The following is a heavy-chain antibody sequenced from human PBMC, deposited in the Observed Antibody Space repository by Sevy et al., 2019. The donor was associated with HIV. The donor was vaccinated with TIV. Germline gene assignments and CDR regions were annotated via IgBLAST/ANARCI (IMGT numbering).Heavy chain of an antibody. CDR1: GFTFSNYW. CDR2: IKQDGSEK. V-gene: IGHV3-7*01. CDR3: ARSVRAAGTFDP. J-gene: IGHJ5*02. D-gene: IGHD6-13*01. Sequence: GGSLRLSCAASGFTFSNYWMSWVRQAPGKGLEGVASIKQDGSEKYYVDSVKGRFTISRDNAKNSLFVQMNSLRAEDTAMYFCARSVRAAGTFDPLGQGTLVTVSS.